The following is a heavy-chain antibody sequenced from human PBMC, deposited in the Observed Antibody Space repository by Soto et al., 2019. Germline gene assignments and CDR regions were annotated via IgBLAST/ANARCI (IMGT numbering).Heavy chain of an antibody. CDR1: GGSISSSNYH. CDR2: ISFGGNT. V-gene: IGHV4-39*01. J-gene: IGHJ4*02. D-gene: IGHD3-10*01. CDR3: VRRGPGLATLLRGANYFDY. Sequence: QLQLQESGPGQVKPSETLSLTCSVSGGSISSSNYHWGWIRQPPGKGLEWIGTISFGGNTYYTPSLNSRLSTSVDPSKSQFSLRLSSVTASDTAIYYCVRRGPGLATLLRGANYFDYWGPGTLVTVSS.